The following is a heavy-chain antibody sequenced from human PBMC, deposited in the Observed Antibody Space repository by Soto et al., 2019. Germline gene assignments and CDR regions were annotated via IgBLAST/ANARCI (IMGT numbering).Heavy chain of an antibody. J-gene: IGHJ4*02. CDR3: PRDSDSIDF. V-gene: IGHV4-61*01. D-gene: IGHD2-21*02. CDR2: VYHTGRT. Sequence: PSETLSLTCAVYGGSFKRGSYYWGWIRQPPGKGLEWIGYVYHTGRTDYNPSLKSRVSISMDTSKNQFSLDLDSVTPADTAVYFFPRDSDSIDFWGQGTLVTVFS. CDR1: GGSFKRGSYY.